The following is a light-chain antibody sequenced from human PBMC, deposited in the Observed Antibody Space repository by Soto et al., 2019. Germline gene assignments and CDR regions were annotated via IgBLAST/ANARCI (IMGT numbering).Light chain of an antibody. V-gene: IGKV3-20*01. CDR3: QQYYSYKLT. CDR2: ATS. CDR1: QSVSRTY. Sequence: EIVLTQSPGTLSLSPGERATLSCRASQSVSRTYLAWYQQKPVQAPRLLIYATSSRATGIPDRFSGSGSGTDCTLTISCLQSEDFATYYCQQYYSYKLTFGGGTKVDIK. J-gene: IGKJ4*01.